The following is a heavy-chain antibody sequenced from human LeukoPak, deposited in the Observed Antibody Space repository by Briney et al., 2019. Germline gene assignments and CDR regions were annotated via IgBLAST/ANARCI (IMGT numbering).Heavy chain of an antibody. CDR2: INPNSGGT. Sequence: GASVKVSCKASGYTFTGYYMHWVRQAPGQGLEWMGWINPNSGGTNYAQKFQGRVTMTRDTSISTAYMELSRLRSDDTAAYYCARDLVAAWDAFDIWGQGTMVTVSS. CDR3: ARDLVAAWDAFDI. D-gene: IGHD6-13*01. J-gene: IGHJ3*02. CDR1: GYTFTGYY. V-gene: IGHV1-2*02.